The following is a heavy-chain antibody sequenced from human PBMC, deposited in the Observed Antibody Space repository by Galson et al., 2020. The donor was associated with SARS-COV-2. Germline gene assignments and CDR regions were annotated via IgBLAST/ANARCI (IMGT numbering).Heavy chain of an antibody. CDR2: INHSGST. D-gene: IGHD3-22*01. Sequence: ETSETLSLTCGVYGGSFSGYYWNWIRQSPEKGLEWIGEINHSGSTNYNPSLESRLTISVDTSKNHFSLNLNSVTAADTAVYYCARGPIDYYYGMDVWGQGTAVTVSS. CDR1: GGSFSGYY. J-gene: IGHJ6*02. CDR3: ARGPIDYYYGMDV. V-gene: IGHV4-34*01.